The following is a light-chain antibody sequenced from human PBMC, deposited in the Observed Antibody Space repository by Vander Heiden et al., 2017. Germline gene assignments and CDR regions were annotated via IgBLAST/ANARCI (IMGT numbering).Light chain of an antibody. J-gene: IGLJ2*01. CDR1: DIGTKG. V-gene: IGLV3-21*02. CDR3: QVWDTRSDHVV. Sequence: SYVLTLPPSVSVAPGQTAWLNCAGNDIGTKGVGWYQQRPGQAPVLVVYDDGDRPSGIPGRFSGSASANTATLTISGVEAGDEADYFCQVWDTRSDHVVFGGGTKLTVL. CDR2: DDG.